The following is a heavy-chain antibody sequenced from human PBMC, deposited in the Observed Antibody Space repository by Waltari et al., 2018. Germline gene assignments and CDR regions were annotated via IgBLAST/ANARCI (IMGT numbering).Heavy chain of an antibody. CDR2: IYWNGDK. CDR3: KQLGGV. Sequence: QIALKESGPTLLRPTQTLTLTCSFSGFSLTSGMGVVGVRQPPEKALEWLALIYWNGDKRYSPSLRSRLTITSDTSKNQVVLTMTDVDPVDTSTYYCKQLGGVWGQGILVTVSS. V-gene: IGHV2-5*01. J-gene: IGHJ4*02. D-gene: IGHD3-16*01. CDR1: GFSLTSGMG.